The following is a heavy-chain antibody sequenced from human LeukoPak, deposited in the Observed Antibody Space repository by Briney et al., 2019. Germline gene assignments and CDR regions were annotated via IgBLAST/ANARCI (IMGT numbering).Heavy chain of an antibody. J-gene: IGHJ4*02. CDR3: ARGLNWNYVSYYFDY. CDR2: INWNGGST. D-gene: IGHD1-7*01. V-gene: IGHV3-20*04. CDR1: GFTFDDYG. Sequence: GGSLRLSCAASGFTFDDYGMSWVRHAPGKGLEWVSGINWNGGSTGYADSVKGRFTISRDNAKNSLYLQMNSLRAEDTALYYCARGLNWNYVSYYFDYWGQGTLVTVSS.